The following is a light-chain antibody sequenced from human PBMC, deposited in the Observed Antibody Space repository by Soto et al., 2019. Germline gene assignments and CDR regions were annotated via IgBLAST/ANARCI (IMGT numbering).Light chain of an antibody. CDR3: QQYGNSPRT. V-gene: IGKV3-20*01. J-gene: IGKJ2*01. Sequence: EIVLTQSPGTLSLSQGERATLSCRASQSVSNNYLAWYQQKPGQAPRLLIYGASSRATGIPDRFSGSGSGTDFTLTISRLEPEDFAVYYCQQYGNSPRTFGQGTKLVIK. CDR1: QSVSNNY. CDR2: GAS.